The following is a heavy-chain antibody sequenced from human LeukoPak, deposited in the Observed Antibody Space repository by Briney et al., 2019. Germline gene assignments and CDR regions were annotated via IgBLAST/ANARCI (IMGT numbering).Heavy chain of an antibody. Sequence: GASVKVSCKASGYTFTSYDINWVRQATGQGLELMGWMNPNSGNTGYAQKFQGRVTMTRNTSISTAYMELSSLRSEDTAVYYCAVAATPNYYYYYYMDVWGKGTTVTVSS. V-gene: IGHV1-8*01. CDR3: AVAATPNYYYYYYMDV. CDR1: GYTFTSYD. CDR2: MNPNSGNT. J-gene: IGHJ6*03. D-gene: IGHD2-15*01.